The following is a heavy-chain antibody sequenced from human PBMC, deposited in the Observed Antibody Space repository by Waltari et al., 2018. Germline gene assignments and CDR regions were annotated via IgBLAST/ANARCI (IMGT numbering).Heavy chain of an antibody. CDR2: IYYSGST. V-gene: IGHV4-39*07. Sequence: QLQLQESGPGLVKPSETLSLTCTVSGGSISSSSYYWGWIRQPPGKGLEWIGSIYYSGSTYYNPSLKSRVTISVDTSKNQFSLKLSSVTAADTAVYYCARVPYCSSTSCYYYYMDVWGKGTTVTVSS. CDR1: GGSISSSSYY. D-gene: IGHD2-2*01. CDR3: ARVPYCSSTSCYYYYMDV. J-gene: IGHJ6*03.